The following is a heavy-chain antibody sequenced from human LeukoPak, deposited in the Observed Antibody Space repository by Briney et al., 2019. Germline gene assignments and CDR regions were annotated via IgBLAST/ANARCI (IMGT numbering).Heavy chain of an antibody. J-gene: IGHJ4*02. CDR2: IVVGSGNT. Sequence: SVKVSCKASGYTFTSYYMHWVRQAPGQGLEWMGWIVVGSGNTNYAQKFQERVTITRDMSTSTAYMELSSLRSEDTAVYYCAVGRDTATEFDYWGQGTLVTVSS. D-gene: IGHD5-18*01. V-gene: IGHV1-58*02. CDR1: GYTFTSYY. CDR3: AVGRDTATEFDY.